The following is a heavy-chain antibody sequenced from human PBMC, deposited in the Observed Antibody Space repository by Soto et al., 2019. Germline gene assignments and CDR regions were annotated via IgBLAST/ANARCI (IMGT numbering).Heavy chain of an antibody. V-gene: IGHV4-4*07. D-gene: IGHD6-13*01. J-gene: IGHJ4*02. CDR2: IYISENT. CDR1: GGCIGGDF. CDR3: ARGVGRSSWTSFDS. Sequence: SVTLCLTFIVSGGCIGGDFWSWIRQPAGKGLEWIGRIYISENTHYNPSLRSRVSMSLDTSKNQLSLNLSSVTAADTAVYYCARGVGRSSWTSFDSWGQGTLVTVS.